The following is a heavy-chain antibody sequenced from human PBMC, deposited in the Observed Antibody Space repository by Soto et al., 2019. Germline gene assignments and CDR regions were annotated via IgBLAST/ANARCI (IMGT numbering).Heavy chain of an antibody. CDR3: ARARDYYGSGSFPSPVNY. D-gene: IGHD3-10*01. J-gene: IGHJ4*02. Sequence: QVQLVESGGGVVQPGRSVRLSCAASGFTFSSYAMHWVRQAPGKGLEWVAVISYDGSNKYYADSVKGRFTISRDNSKNTLYLQMNSLTAEDTAVYYCARARDYYGSGSFPSPVNYWGQGTLVTVSS. V-gene: IGHV3-30-3*01. CDR1: GFTFSSYA. CDR2: ISYDGSNK.